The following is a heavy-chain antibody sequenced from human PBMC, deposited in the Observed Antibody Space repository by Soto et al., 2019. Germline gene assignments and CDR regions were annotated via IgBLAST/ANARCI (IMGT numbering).Heavy chain of an antibody. CDR3: ARDIAVAGTHWFDP. CDR1: GFTFSSYA. CDR2: ISYDGGNK. D-gene: IGHD6-19*01. V-gene: IGHV3-30-3*01. J-gene: IGHJ5*02. Sequence: GGSLRLSFAAFGFTFSSYAMHWVRQAPGKGLEWVAVISYDGGNKDYADSAKCRSTISRDNSKNTPYLQMNSLRAEDTAVYYCARDIAVAGTHWFDPWGQGTLVTVSS.